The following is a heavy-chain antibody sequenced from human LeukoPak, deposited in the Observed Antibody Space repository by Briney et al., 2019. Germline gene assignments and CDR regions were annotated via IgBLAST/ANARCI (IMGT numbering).Heavy chain of an antibody. CDR3: AKAASGSYLYYFDY. CDR1: GLTFSSYA. CDR2: ISYSGGST. V-gene: IGHV3-23*01. J-gene: IGHJ4*02. Sequence: GGSLRLSCAASGLTFSSYAMNWVRQAPGRGMEWVSTISYSGGSTYYVDSVKGRFTISRDNSENTLYLQLNSLRAEDTAVYYCAKAASGSYLYYFDYWGQGTLVTVSS. D-gene: IGHD1-26*01.